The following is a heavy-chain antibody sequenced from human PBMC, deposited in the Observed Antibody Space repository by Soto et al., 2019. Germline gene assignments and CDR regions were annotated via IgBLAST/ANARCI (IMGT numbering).Heavy chain of an antibody. V-gene: IGHV3-23*01. CDR2: ITRTDST. J-gene: IGHJ4*02. D-gene: IGHD1-26*01. Sequence: VQLLESGGGLVQPGGSLRLSCTASAFTFSNYAMSWVRQAPGKGLEWVSAITRTDSTYYADSVKGRFTISRDNSRNMLYLQMNSLGAQDAVLYYCANALVGEVGATDCWGQGTQVTVSS. CDR1: AFTFSNYA. CDR3: ANALVGEVGATDC.